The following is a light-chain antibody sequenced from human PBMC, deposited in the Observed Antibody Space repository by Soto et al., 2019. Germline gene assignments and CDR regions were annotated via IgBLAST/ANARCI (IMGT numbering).Light chain of an antibody. CDR2: GAS. J-gene: IGKJ5*01. V-gene: IGKV3-20*01. Sequence: IVWPPSTYTLSLAPGARATLSCRASQSVSSSYLVWHQQKPGQAPRLLIYGASSRATGIPDRFSGSGSGTDFTLTITSLEPEDFAVYYCQQYGSSPRITFGQGTRLEI. CDR1: QSVSSSY. CDR3: QQYGSSPRIT.